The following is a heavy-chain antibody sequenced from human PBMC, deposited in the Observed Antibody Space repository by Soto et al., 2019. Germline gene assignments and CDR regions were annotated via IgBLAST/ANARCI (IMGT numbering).Heavy chain of an antibody. Sequence: PSETLSLTCAVSSGSISSSNWWSWVRQPPGKGLEWIGEIYHSGSTNYNPSLKSRVTISVDKSKNQFSLKLSSVTAADTAVYYCARGSGETCNWFDPWGQGTLVTVSS. V-gene: IGHV4-4*02. CDR2: IYHSGST. CDR3: ARGSGETCNWFDP. CDR1: SGSISSSNW. J-gene: IGHJ5*02. D-gene: IGHD2-15*01.